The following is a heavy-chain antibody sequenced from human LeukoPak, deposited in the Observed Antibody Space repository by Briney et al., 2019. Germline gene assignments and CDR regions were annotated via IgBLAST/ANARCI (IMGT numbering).Heavy chain of an antibody. CDR2: ISSSGSTI. CDR1: GFTFSSYE. J-gene: IGHJ4*02. CDR3: ARGSHLNSSSWYGGNDH. Sequence: GGSLRLSCAASGFTFSSYEMNWVRQAPGKGLEWVSYISSSGSTIYYADSVKGRFTISRDNAKNSLYLQMNSLRAEDTAVYYCARGSHLNSSSWYGGNDHWGQGTLVTVSS. D-gene: IGHD6-13*01. V-gene: IGHV3-48*03.